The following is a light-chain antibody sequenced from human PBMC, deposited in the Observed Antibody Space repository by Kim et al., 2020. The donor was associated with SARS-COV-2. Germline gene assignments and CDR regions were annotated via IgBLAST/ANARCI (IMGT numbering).Light chain of an antibody. CDR2: RNN. Sequence: RQTATLTCDVDSNNVGNQGAAWLQQHQGHPPKLLSYRNNNRPSGISERLSASRSGNTASLTITGLQPEDEADYYCSAWDSSLSALVFGGGTQLTVL. V-gene: IGLV10-54*01. CDR3: SAWDSSLSALV. J-gene: IGLJ3*02. CDR1: SNNVGNQG.